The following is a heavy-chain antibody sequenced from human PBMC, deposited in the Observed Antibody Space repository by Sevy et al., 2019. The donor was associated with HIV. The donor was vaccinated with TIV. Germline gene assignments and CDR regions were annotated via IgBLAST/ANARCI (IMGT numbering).Heavy chain of an antibody. Sequence: GGSLRLSCAASGFTFINHAMHWVRQAPGKGLEWVTVISYDGSNKYYADSVKGRFTISRDTSKSTVYLRMDSLRAEDTAVYYCARDLNSGYANYYYYGMDVWGQGTTVTVSS. CDR2: ISYDGSNK. CDR3: ARDLNSGYANYYYYGMDV. CDR1: GFTFINHA. D-gene: IGHD5-12*01. J-gene: IGHJ6*02. V-gene: IGHV3-30*04.